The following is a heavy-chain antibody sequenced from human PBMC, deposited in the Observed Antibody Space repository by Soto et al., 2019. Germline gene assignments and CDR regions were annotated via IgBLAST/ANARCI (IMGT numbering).Heavy chain of an antibody. D-gene: IGHD3-3*01. CDR3: AKLRYYDFWSGENWFDP. V-gene: IGHV3-23*01. J-gene: IGHJ5*02. CDR1: GFTFGTFA. Sequence: GGSLRLSCAASGFTFGTFAMSWVRQAPGKGLEWVSFISGSGDRTSYADPVKGRFTISRDTSENMLYLQMNSLRLEDTAIYYCAKLRYYDFWSGENWFDPWRQGTLVTVSS. CDR2: ISGSGDRT.